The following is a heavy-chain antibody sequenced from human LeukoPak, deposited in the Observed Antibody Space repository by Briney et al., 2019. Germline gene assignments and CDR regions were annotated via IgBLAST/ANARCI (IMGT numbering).Heavy chain of an antibody. V-gene: IGHV1-69*05. J-gene: IGHJ4*02. CDR3: ARSGLVEGYFDY. Sequence: ASVKASCKASGGTFSSYAISWVRQASGQGLEWMGGIIPIFGTANYAQKFQGRVTITTDESTSTAYMELSSLRSEDTAVYYCARSGLVEGYFDYWGQGTLVTVSS. CDR2: IIPIFGTA. CDR1: GGTFSSYA. D-gene: IGHD6-19*01.